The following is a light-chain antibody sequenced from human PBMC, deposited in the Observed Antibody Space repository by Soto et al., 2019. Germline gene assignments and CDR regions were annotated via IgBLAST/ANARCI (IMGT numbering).Light chain of an antibody. CDR3: QQYNNFRWT. Sequence: DIQMTQSPSTLSASVGHRLTITCRASQSVSWWLAWYQQKPGKAPKLLIYDASTLESGVPLRFSGSGSGTEFTLTISSPQPDDVATYYCQQYNNFRWTFGQGTKVDIK. J-gene: IGKJ1*01. CDR1: QSVSWW. CDR2: DAS. V-gene: IGKV1-5*01.